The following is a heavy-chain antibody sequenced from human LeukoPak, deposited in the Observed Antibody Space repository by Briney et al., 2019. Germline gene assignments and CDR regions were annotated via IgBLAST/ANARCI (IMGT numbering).Heavy chain of an antibody. V-gene: IGHV3-21*01. D-gene: IGHD2-2*01. CDR2: ISDSGTYI. J-gene: IGHJ4*02. CDR3: ASLPGGYCSTTSCYRKDFDY. Sequence: GGSLRLSCAASGFTFGRYSMNWVRQAPGKGLEWVSSISDSGTYIYYADSVKGRFTISRDNAKNLLYLQMNSLGAEDTAVYYCASLPGGYCSTTSCYRKDFDYWGQGTLVTVSS. CDR1: GFTFGRYS.